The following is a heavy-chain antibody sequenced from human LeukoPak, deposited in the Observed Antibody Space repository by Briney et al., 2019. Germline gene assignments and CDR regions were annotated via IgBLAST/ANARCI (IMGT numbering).Heavy chain of an antibody. J-gene: IGHJ4*02. CDR2: IWNDGSNK. D-gene: IGHD3-16*02. CDR1: GFTFSNYG. Sequence: PGGSLRLSCAASGFTFSNYGMHWVRQAPGKGLEWVAVIWNDGSNKYYADSVKGRFTISRDNSKNTLYLQMHSLRPEDTAVYYCARDYPLPHEYWGQGTLVTVSS. CDR3: ARDYPLPHEY. V-gene: IGHV3-33*01.